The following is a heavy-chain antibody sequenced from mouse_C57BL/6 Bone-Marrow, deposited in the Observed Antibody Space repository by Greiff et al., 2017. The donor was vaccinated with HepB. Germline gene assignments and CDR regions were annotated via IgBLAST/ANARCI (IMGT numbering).Heavy chain of an antibody. V-gene: IGHV5-6*01. CDR3: ARPHYYYGTYFDY. CDR2: ISSGGSYT. CDR1: GFTFSSYG. Sequence: EVKLMESGGDLVKPGGSLKLSCAASGFTFSSYGMSWVRQTPDKRLEWVATISSGGSYTYYPDSVKGRFTISRDNAKNTLYLQMSSLKSEDTAMYYCARPHYYYGTYFDYWGQGTTLTVSS. D-gene: IGHD1-1*01. J-gene: IGHJ2*01.